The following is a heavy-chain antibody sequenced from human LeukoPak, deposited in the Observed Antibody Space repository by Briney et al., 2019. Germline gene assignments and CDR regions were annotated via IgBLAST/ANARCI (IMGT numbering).Heavy chain of an antibody. D-gene: IGHD6-6*01. V-gene: IGHV3-9*01. J-gene: IGHJ3*02. CDR2: ISWNSGSI. Sequence: PGGSLRLSCAASGFTFDDYAMHWVRQAPGKGLEWVSGISWNSGSIGYADSVKGRFTISRDNSKNTLYLQMNSLRAEDTAVYYCARDGSIADLSYAFDIWGQGTMVTVSS. CDR3: ARDGSIADLSYAFDI. CDR1: GFTFDDYA.